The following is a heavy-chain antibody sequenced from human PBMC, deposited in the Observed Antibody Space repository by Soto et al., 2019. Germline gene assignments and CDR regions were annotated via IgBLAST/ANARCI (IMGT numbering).Heavy chain of an antibody. CDR3: ARDRIVVVPAAMKPYYYYGMDV. V-gene: IGHV4-59*11. Sequence: SETLSLTCTVSGDSMTGRDWSWIRQPPGKGLEWIGYIYYSGSTKYNPSLKSRVTISVDKSKNQFSLKLSSVTAADTAVYYCARDRIVVVPAAMKPYYYYGMDVWGQGTTVTVSS. CDR1: GDSMTGRD. CDR2: IYYSGST. J-gene: IGHJ6*02. D-gene: IGHD2-2*01.